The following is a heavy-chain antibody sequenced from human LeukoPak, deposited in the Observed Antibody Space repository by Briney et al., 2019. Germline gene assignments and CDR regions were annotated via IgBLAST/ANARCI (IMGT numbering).Heavy chain of an antibody. V-gene: IGHV3-48*03. CDR3: VKDEVATWSGFDI. J-gene: IGHJ3*02. CDR2: TSRSDI. Sequence: GGSLRLSCAGSGLILSYYEINWVRQAPGKGLEWVSFTSRSDIFYADSVKGRFTISRDYAKNSLYLQMNSLRAEDTAIYFCVKDEVATWSGFDIWGQGTMVTVSS. CDR1: GLILSYYE. D-gene: IGHD5-12*01.